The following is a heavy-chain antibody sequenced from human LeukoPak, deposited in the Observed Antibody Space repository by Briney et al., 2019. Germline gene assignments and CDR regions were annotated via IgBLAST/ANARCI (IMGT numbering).Heavy chain of an antibody. Sequence: SETLSLTCAVYGGSFSGYYWSWIRQPPGKGLEWIGEINHSGSTNYNPSLKSRVTISVDTSKNQFSLKLSSVTAADTAVYYCARHVSGSYGGTFDYWGQGTLVTVSS. CDR1: GGSFSGYY. CDR2: INHSGST. D-gene: IGHD1-26*01. J-gene: IGHJ4*02. V-gene: IGHV4-34*01. CDR3: ARHVSGSYGGTFDY.